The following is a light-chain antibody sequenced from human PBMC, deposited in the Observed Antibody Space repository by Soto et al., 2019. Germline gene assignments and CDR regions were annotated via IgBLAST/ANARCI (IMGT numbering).Light chain of an antibody. CDR3: RQRSSWPRT. J-gene: IGKJ1*01. CDR1: QSVGSY. Sequence: EIVLTQSPNTLSLSPGERATLSCRASQSVGSYLAWYQQRPGQPPRLLIYDTSNRATGIPARFSGNGSGADFTLTISSLEPEDFAVYYCRQRSSWPRTFGQGTKVEIK. CDR2: DTS. V-gene: IGKV3-11*01.